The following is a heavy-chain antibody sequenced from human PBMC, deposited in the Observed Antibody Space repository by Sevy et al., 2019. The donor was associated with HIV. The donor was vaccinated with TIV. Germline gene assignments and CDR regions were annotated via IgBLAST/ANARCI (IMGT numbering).Heavy chain of an antibody. V-gene: IGHV1-18*01. CDR1: GYTFTHYR. Sequence: ASVKVSCRTSGYTFTHYRLNWVRQATGQGLEWMGWITTYNGYTYYAQQLQGRVTITRDTSTTTTYMELRSLTSDDTAIYFCARGDYAWDYWGQGTLVTVSS. CDR2: ITTYNGYT. D-gene: IGHD4-17*01. J-gene: IGHJ4*02. CDR3: ARGDYAWDY.